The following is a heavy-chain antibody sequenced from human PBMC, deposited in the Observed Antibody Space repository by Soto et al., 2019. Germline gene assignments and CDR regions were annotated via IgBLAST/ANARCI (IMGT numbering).Heavy chain of an antibody. D-gene: IGHD3-3*01. CDR2: IYHSGST. CDR3: ARDYYYDFWSGYYDYYYYGMDV. V-gene: IGHV4-38-2*02. CDR1: AYSISSGYY. Sequence: SETLPLTCAVSAYSISSGYYWGWIRQPPGKGLEWIGSIYHSGSTYYNLSLKSRVTISIDTSKNKFSLKLSSVTAADTAVYYCARDYYYDFWSGYYDYYYYGMDVWGQGTTVTVSS. J-gene: IGHJ6*02.